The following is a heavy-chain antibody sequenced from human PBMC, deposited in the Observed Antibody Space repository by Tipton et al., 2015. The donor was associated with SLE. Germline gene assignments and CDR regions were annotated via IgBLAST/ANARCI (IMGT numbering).Heavy chain of an antibody. CDR3: ARGRGSGWFHI. D-gene: IGHD6-19*01. J-gene: IGHJ3*02. CDR1: GGSISSYY. CDR2: IYTSGST. V-gene: IGHV4-4*08. Sequence: TLSLTCTVSGGSISSYYWSWIRQPPGKGLEWIGYIYTSGSTNYNPSLKSRVTISVDTSKNQFSLKLSSVTAADTAVYYCARGRGSGWFHIWGQGTMVAVSS.